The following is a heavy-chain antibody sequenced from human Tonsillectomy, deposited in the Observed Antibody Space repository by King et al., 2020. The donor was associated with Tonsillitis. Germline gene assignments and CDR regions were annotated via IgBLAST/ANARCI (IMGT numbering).Heavy chain of an antibody. CDR1: GFTFSSYA. V-gene: IGHV3-23*04. J-gene: IGHJ4*02. CDR3: AKASPNCGGECYLTYFDS. D-gene: IGHD2-21*01. CDR2: ISGSGGST. Sequence: VQLVESGGGLVQPGGSLRLSCAASGFTFSSYAMSWVRQAPGKGLEWVSAISGSGGSTYYTDSVKGRFTISRDNSKNTLYLQMSSLRAEDAAVFYCAKASPNCGGECYLTYFDSWGQGTLVTVSS.